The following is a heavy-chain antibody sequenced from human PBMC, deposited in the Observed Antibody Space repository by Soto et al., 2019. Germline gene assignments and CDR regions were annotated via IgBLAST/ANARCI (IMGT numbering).Heavy chain of an antibody. CDR3: ASPPRGDYGYYYYYGMDV. CDR2: ISYDGSNK. CDR1: GFTFSSYA. J-gene: IGHJ6*02. D-gene: IGHD4-17*01. V-gene: IGHV3-30-3*01. Sequence: ESGGGVVQPGRSLRLSCAASGFTFSSYAMHWVRQAPGKGLEWVAVISYDGSNKYYADSVKGRFTISRDNSKNTLYLQMNSLRAEDTAVYYCASPPRGDYGYYYYYGMDVWGQGTTVTVSS.